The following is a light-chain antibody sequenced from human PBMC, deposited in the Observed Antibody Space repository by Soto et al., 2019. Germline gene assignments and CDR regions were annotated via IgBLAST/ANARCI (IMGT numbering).Light chain of an antibody. Sequence: EIVLTQSPGTLSLSPGERATLSCRASQSTSNSLLAWYQQKPGQAPRLLIYGASSRATGIPDRFSGSGSGTDFTLTISRLEPEDFAVYYCQQYGNSRTFGQGTKVEIK. CDR1: QSTSNSL. J-gene: IGKJ1*01. V-gene: IGKV3-20*01. CDR2: GAS. CDR3: QQYGNSRT.